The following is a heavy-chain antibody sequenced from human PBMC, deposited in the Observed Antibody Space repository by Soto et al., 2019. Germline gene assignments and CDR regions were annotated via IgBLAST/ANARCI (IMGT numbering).Heavy chain of an antibody. V-gene: IGHV3-30*18. CDR1: GFTFSNYA. CDR2: ISYDGTNK. J-gene: IGHJ4*02. CDR3: AKDPHYRYDFDY. D-gene: IGHD4-4*01. Sequence: QVQLVESGGGVVQPGRSLRLSCAASGFTFSNYAMHWVRQAPGKGLEWVAVISYDGTNKYYADSVKGRFTISRDNSKNTLYLQMNSLRAEDTAVYYCAKDPHYRYDFDYWGQGTLVTVSS.